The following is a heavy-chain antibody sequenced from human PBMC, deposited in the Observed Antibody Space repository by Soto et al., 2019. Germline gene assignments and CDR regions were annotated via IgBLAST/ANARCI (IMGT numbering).Heavy chain of an antibody. CDR1: GFAFSDYG. Sequence: VQLVESGGGLVQPGGSLTLSCAASGFAFSDYGMMWVRQAPGKGLEWVALISYDGSDETYADSVKGRFTISRDNSENMLYLHMNSLRPEDTAVYYCAKGSGIIDYWGQGALVTVSS. CDR2: ISYDGSDE. CDR3: AKGSGIIDY. D-gene: IGHD2-15*01. V-gene: IGHV3-30*18. J-gene: IGHJ4*02.